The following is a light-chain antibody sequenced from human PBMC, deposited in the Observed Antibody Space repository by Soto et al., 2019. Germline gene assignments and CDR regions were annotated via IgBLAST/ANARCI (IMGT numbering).Light chain of an antibody. V-gene: IGKV1-27*01. CDR1: QGISNH. CDR3: QKYDSAPWT. J-gene: IGKJ1*01. CDR2: AAS. Sequence: DIQMTQSPSSLSASVGDRVTITCRASQGISNHLAWYQQKPGKVPKLLIYAASTLQSGVPSRFIGSGSGTDFTLTISSVQPEDVSTYYCQKYDSAPWTFGQGTKVEIK.